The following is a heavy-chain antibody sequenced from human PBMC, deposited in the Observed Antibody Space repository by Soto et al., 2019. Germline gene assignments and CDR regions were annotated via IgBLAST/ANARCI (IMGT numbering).Heavy chain of an antibody. CDR1: ENTFTNFF. V-gene: IGHV1-46*01. CDR2: VNPTFGVT. Sequence: QGLLIQSGAEVRRPGATVKLSCKASENTFTNFFFHWVRQAPGRSLEWLGMVNPTFGVTKYEQRFQGRLTMTGDTSTSTVFLEVRGLTSNDTALDFCARVTYGDYNFLDSWGHGTLVTVSS. CDR3: ARVTYGDYNFLDS. D-gene: IGHD4-17*01. J-gene: IGHJ5*01.